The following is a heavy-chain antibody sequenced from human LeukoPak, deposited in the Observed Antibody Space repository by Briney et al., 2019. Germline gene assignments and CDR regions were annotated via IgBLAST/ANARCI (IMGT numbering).Heavy chain of an antibody. V-gene: IGHV3-33*01. J-gene: IGHJ6*02. D-gene: IGHD5-12*01. CDR3: AREYREYYYYGMDV. Sequence: PGRSLRLSCAASGFTFSIYGMHWVRQAPGKGLEWVAVIWYDGSNKYYADSVKGRFTISRDDSKNTLYLQMNSLRAEDTAVYYCAREYREYYYYGMDVWGHGTTVTVSS. CDR1: GFTFSIYG. CDR2: IWYDGSNK.